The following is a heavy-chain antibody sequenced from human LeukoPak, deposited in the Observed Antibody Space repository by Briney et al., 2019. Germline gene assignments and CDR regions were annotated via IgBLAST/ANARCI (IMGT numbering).Heavy chain of an antibody. V-gene: IGHV4-59*01. J-gene: IGHJ6*03. CDR3: ATTGDFWSGYYLPSYYYYMDV. CDR1: GGSISSYY. D-gene: IGHD3-3*01. CDR2: IYFSGST. Sequence: SETLSLTCTVSGGSISSYYWSWIRQPPGKGLEWLGYIYFSGSTKYNPALKRRVTISVDASKNQFSLKLSSVTAADTAVYYCATTGDFWSGYYLPSYYYYMDVWGKGTTVTVSS.